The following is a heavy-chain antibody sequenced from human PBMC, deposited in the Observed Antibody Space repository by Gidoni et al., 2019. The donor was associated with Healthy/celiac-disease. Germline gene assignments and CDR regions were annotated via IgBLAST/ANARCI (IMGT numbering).Heavy chain of an antibody. Sequence: QVQLVESGGGVVQPGRSLRLSCAASGFTFSSYAMHWVRQAPGKGLEWVAVISYDGSNKYYADSVKGRFTISRDNSKNTLYLQMNSLRAEDTAVYYCARDRLRGGSGSYRAADYWGQGTLVTVSS. J-gene: IGHJ4*02. CDR1: GFTFSSYA. CDR2: ISYDGSNK. V-gene: IGHV3-30-3*01. CDR3: ARDRLRGGSGSYRAADY. D-gene: IGHD1-26*01.